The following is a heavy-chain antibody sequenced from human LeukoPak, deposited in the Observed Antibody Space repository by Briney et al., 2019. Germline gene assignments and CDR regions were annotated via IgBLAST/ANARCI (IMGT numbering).Heavy chain of an antibody. D-gene: IGHD6-6*01. CDR2: IIPIFGTT. J-gene: IGHJ4*02. V-gene: IGHV1-69*05. Sequence: SVKVSCKASGGTFSNYAISWVRQAPGQGLEWMGGIIPIFGTTNYAQKLQGRLTITRDEPTSTAYMELSSLRSEDTAVYYCARVNLEYSSSVDYWGQGTLVTVSS. CDR3: ARVNLEYSSSVDY. CDR1: GGTFSNYA.